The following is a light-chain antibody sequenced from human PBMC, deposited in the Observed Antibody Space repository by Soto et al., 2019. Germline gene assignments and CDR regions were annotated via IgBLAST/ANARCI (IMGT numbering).Light chain of an antibody. J-gene: IGKJ1*01. V-gene: IGKV1-12*01. CDR3: QQANSFPRT. Sequence: DLQMTQSPSSVSASVGDRVTITCRASQDISTWLAWYQQKQGKAPKLLIYAASSLQSGVPSRFSGSGSGTDFTLIISSLQPEDFATYYCQQANSFPRTFGQGTKVEVK. CDR2: AAS. CDR1: QDISTW.